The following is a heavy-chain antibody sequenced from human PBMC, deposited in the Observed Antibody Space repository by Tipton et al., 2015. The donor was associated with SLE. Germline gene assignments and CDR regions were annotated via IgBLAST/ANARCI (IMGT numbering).Heavy chain of an antibody. Sequence: TLSLTCAVYGGSFSGYHWTWIRQPPGQGLAWIGEIADTGSPNYNPSLKSRVTISLDTSKSQFSLILNSLTAADTAVYYCAGAVGTAAGLRDYWGQGTLVTVSS. V-gene: IGHV4-34*01. CDR1: GGSFSGYH. CDR2: IADTGSP. D-gene: IGHD6-13*01. J-gene: IGHJ4*02. CDR3: AGAVGTAAGLRDY.